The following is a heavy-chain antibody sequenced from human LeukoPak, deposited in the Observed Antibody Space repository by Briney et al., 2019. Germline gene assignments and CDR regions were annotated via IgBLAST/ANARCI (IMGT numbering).Heavy chain of an antibody. CDR2: INPNSGDT. CDR3: ARGGTMDY. J-gene: IGHJ4*02. Sequence: GASVKVSCRASGYTFTDYYIHWLRQAPGQRPEWMGWINPNSGDTNYAQRFQARVILTRDTSISTTYMDLSRLTSDDPALYCCARGGTMDYWGQGTQVTVSS. V-gene: IGHV1-2*02. CDR1: GYTFTDYY.